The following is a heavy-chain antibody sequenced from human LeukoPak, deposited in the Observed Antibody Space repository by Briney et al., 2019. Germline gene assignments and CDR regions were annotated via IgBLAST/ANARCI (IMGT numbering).Heavy chain of an antibody. J-gene: IGHJ4*02. V-gene: IGHV7-4-1*02. CDR3: ARVGYDILTGYYSAY. Sequence: ATVKISCKASGYTFTSYAMNWVRQAPGQGLEWMGWINTNTGNPTYAQGFTGRFVFSLDTSVSTAYLQISSLKAEDTAVYYCARVGYDILTGYYSAYWGQGTLVTVSS. CDR1: GYTFTSYA. CDR2: INTNTGNP. D-gene: IGHD3-9*01.